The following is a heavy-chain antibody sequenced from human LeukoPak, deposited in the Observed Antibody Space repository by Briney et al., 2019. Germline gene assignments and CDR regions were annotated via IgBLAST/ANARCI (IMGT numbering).Heavy chain of an antibody. CDR3: ATVVLYSGYYFDY. CDR1: GGTFSSYA. J-gene: IGHJ4*02. V-gene: IGHV1-69*13. Sequence: SVKVSCKACGGTFSSYAISWVRQAPGQGREWMGGIIPIFGTANYAQKFQGRVTITADESTSTAYMELSSLRSEDTAVYYCATVVLYSGYYFDYWGQGTLVTVSS. D-gene: IGHD5-12*01. CDR2: IIPIFGTA.